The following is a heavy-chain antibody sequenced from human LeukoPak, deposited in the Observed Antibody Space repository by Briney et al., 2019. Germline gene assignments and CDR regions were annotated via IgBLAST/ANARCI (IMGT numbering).Heavy chain of an antibody. V-gene: IGHV4-59*01. D-gene: IGHD1-1*01. CDR1: GGSITNSY. J-gene: IGHJ3*02. Sequence: SSETLSLTCTVSGGSITNSYWNWIRQPPGKGLEWIGYINYSGSTNYSPSLKSRVTISVDTSKNQFSLKLSSVTAADTAVYFCARDPLSTNDFDIWGQGTMVTVSS. CDR3: ARDPLSTNDFDI. CDR2: INYSGST.